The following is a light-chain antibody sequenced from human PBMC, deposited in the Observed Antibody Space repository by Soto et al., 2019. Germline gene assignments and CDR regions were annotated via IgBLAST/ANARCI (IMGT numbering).Light chain of an antibody. V-gene: IGKV1-39*01. CDR2: TAS. Sequence: DIQMTQSPSSLSASVGDRVTITCRASQTISNYLNWYQQKPGKAPKVLIYTASSLQSGVPSRFSGSGSGTDFTLTISSLQSEDFATYYCQQSYSTPWTFGQGTKMEIK. CDR1: QTISNY. J-gene: IGKJ1*01. CDR3: QQSYSTPWT.